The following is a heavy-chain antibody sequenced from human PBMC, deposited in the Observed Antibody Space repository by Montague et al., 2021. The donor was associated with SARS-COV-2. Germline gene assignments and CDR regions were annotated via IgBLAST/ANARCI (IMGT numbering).Heavy chain of an antibody. CDR1: GGSFSGYY. CDR3: ARLRDGVVPSPILGVGPYFSYYCVDV. D-gene: IGHD3-10*01. Sequence: SETLSLTCAVHGGSFSGYYWNWIRQPPGKGLEWIGEINHGGSTNYNPSLKSRPTISTDTSKNQFSLKPTSVAAADTAVYYCARLRDGVVPSPILGVGPYFSYYCVDVWGKGTTVTVSS. J-gene: IGHJ6*03. CDR2: INHGGST. V-gene: IGHV4-34*01.